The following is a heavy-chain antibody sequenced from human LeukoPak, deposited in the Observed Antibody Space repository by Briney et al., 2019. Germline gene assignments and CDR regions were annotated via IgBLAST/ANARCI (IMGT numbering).Heavy chain of an antibody. D-gene: IGHD3-9*01. J-gene: IGHJ4*02. CDR3: ARGHLTDY. CDR2: ISYDGSNK. Sequence: GGSLRLSCAASGFTFSSYAMHWVRQAPGKGLEWVAVISYDGSNKYYADSVKGRFTISRDNSKNTLYLQMNSLRDEDTAVYYCARGHLTDYWGQGTLVTVSS. V-gene: IGHV3-30-3*01. CDR1: GFTFSSYA.